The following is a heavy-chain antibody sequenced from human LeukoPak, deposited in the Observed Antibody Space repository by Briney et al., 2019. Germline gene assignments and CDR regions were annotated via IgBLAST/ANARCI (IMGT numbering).Heavy chain of an antibody. Sequence: ASVKVSCKASGYTFTSYYMHWVRQAPGQGLEWVGIISPSGGSTSYAQKFQGRVTMTRDTSTSTVYMELSSLRSGDTAVYYCAREGRITMVLDPWGQGTLVTVSS. CDR3: AREGRITMVLDP. V-gene: IGHV1-46*01. J-gene: IGHJ5*02. D-gene: IGHD3-10*01. CDR1: GYTFTSYY. CDR2: ISPSGGST.